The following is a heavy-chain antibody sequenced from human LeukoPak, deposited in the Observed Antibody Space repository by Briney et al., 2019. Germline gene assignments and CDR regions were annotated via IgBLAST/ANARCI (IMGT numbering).Heavy chain of an antibody. D-gene: IGHD4-23*01. CDR3: ARDGDYGGNSFIFDY. CDR2: IYYSGST. Sequence: SQTLSLTCTVSGGSISSGDYYWSWIRQPPGKGLEWIGYIYYSGSTYYNPSPKSRVTISVDTSKNQFSLKLSSVTAADTAVYYCARDGDYGGNSFIFDYWGQGTLVTVSS. J-gene: IGHJ4*02. V-gene: IGHV4-30-4*01. CDR1: GGSISSGDYY.